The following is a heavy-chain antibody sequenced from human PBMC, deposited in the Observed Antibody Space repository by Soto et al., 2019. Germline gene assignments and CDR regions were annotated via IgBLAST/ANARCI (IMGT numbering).Heavy chain of an antibody. V-gene: IGHV3-30*18. Sequence: QVQLVESGGGVVQPGRSLRLSCAASGFTFSSYGMHWVRQAPGKGLEWVTIISYDGSNKYYADSAKGRFTISRDNSKNTLYLQMNSLRAEDTAVYYCAKTYYDILTGYYMCGMDVWGQGTTVTVSS. D-gene: IGHD3-9*01. J-gene: IGHJ6*02. CDR3: AKTYYDILTGYYMCGMDV. CDR1: GFTFSSYG. CDR2: ISYDGSNK.